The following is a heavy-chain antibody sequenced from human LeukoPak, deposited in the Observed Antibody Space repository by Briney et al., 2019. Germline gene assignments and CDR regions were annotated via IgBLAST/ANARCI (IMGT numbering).Heavy chain of an antibody. Sequence: TGGSLRLSCAASGFTFSSYEMNWVRQAPGKGLEWVPYISSSGTTIYYADSVKGRFTISRDNAKNSLYLQMNSLRAEDTAVYYCASGYCSGGSCYPRVRRWNWFDPWGQGTLVTVST. V-gene: IGHV3-48*03. CDR3: ASGYCSGGSCYPRVRRWNWFDP. J-gene: IGHJ5*02. CDR2: ISSSGTTI. CDR1: GFTFSSYE. D-gene: IGHD2-15*01.